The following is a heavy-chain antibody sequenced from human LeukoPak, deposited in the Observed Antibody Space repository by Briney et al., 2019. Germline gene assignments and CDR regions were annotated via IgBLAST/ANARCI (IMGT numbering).Heavy chain of an antibody. CDR1: GGSLSSSDYF. V-gene: IGHV4-61*02. Sequence: SETLSLTCTASGGSLSSSDYFWGWIRQPAGKGLEWIGRINSRGSTNYNPSLKSRVTLSVDTSKNQFSLKLTSVTVADTAVYYCARYRLGWFDPWGQGTLVTVSS. CDR2: INSRGST. D-gene: IGHD6-25*01. J-gene: IGHJ5*02. CDR3: ARYRLGWFDP.